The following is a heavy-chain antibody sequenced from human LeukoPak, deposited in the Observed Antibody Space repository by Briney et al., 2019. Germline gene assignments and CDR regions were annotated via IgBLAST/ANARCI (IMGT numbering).Heavy chain of an antibody. CDR1: GYTFTSYD. D-gene: IGHD6-19*01. Sequence: GASVTVSCQASGYTFTSYDINWVRPAPGQGREWMGIINPSGGSTSYAQKFQGRVTMTRDTSTSTVYMELSSLRSEDTAVYYCARDAGSSGWSTFDYWGQGTLVTVSS. CDR3: ARDAGSSGWSTFDY. V-gene: IGHV1-46*01. J-gene: IGHJ4*02. CDR2: INPSGGST.